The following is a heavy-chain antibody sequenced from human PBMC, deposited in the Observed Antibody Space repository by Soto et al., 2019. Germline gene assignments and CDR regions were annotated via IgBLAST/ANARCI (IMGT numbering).Heavy chain of an antibody. J-gene: IGHJ5*02. V-gene: IGHV2-70*11. Sequence: SGPKLVNPTQTLTLTCTFSGFSLSTSGMCVSWIRQPPGKALEWLARIDWDDDKYYSTSLKTRLTISKDTSKNQVVLTMTNMDPVDTATYYCARDSTVTTPGWFDPWGQGTLVTVSS. CDR3: ARDSTVTTPGWFDP. CDR1: GFSLSTSGMC. D-gene: IGHD4-4*01. CDR2: IDWDDDK.